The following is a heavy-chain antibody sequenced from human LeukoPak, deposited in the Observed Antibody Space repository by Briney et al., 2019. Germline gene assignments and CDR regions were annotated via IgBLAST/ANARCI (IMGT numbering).Heavy chain of an antibody. J-gene: IGHJ4*02. CDR1: GFTFSSYS. D-gene: IGHD3-3*01. CDR3: ARAMNTIFGVVNFSFDY. Sequence: GGSLRLSCAASGFTFSSYSMNWVRQAPGKGLERVSSISSSSSYIYYADSVKGRFTISRDNAKNSLYLQMNSLRAEDTAVYYCARAMNTIFGVVNFSFDYWGQGTLVTVSS. V-gene: IGHV3-21*01. CDR2: ISSSSSYI.